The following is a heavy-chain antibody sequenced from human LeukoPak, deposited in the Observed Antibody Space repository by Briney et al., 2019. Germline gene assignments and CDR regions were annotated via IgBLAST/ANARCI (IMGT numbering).Heavy chain of an antibody. CDR2: TSGSGVNS. D-gene: IGHD5-12*01. CDR1: GFTLRSYD. Sequence: GGSLRFSCAASGFTLRSYDMSWVRQAPGKGLEWVAATSGSGVNSYYADSVRGRFTISRDNSQNTPYLQMDSLRAEDTALYYCAKEYSGYDFDYWGQGTLVTVSS. CDR3: AKEYSGYDFDY. V-gene: IGHV3-23*01. J-gene: IGHJ4*02.